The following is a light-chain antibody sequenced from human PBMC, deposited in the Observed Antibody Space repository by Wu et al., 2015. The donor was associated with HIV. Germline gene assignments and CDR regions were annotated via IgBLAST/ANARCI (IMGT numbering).Light chain of an antibody. CDR3: QQYGSSPYT. Sequence: EIVLTQSPGTLSLSPGERATLSCRASQSVSGSYVAWYQQKSGQAPRLFIYGASSRAAGIPDRFRGSGSGTDFTLTISRLEPEDSAVYYCQQYGSSPYTFGQGTKLEIK. CDR1: QSVSGSY. V-gene: IGKV3-20*01. J-gene: IGKJ2*01. CDR2: GAS.